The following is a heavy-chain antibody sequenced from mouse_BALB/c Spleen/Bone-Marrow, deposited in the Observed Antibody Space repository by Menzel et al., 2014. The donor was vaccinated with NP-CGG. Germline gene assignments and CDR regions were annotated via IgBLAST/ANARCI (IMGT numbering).Heavy chain of an antibody. CDR2: IHPNSGNT. CDR1: GYTFTSSW. J-gene: IGHJ2*01. CDR3: ARGATALDY. D-gene: IGHD1-2*01. V-gene: IGHV1S130*01. Sequence: VKLMESGSVLVRPGASVKLSRKASGYTFTSSWMHWAKQRPGQGLEWIGEIHPNSGNTNYNEKFKGKATLTVDTSSSTAYVDLSSLTPEDSAVYYCARGATALDYRGQGTTLTVSS.